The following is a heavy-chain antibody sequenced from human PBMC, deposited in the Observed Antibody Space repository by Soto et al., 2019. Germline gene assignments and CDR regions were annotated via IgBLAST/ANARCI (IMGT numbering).Heavy chain of an antibody. CDR2: ISWDGGST. J-gene: IGHJ4*02. CDR3: AKDTPYGDYYFDY. CDR1: GFTFDDYA. V-gene: IGHV3-43D*03. Sequence: GGSLRLSCAASGFTFDDYAMHWVRQAPGKGLEWVSLISWDGGSTYYADSVKGRFTISRDNSKNSLYLQMNSLRAEDTALYYCAKDTPYGDYYFDYWGQGTLVTVSS. D-gene: IGHD4-17*01.